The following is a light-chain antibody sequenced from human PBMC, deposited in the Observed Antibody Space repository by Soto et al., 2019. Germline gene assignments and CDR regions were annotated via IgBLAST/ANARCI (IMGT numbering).Light chain of an antibody. V-gene: IGLV2-11*01. J-gene: IGLJ1*01. CDR2: DVS. CDR3: SSYTSSNTYV. CDR1: STDVGGYNY. Sequence: QPALKKLRAVSGSPGHSVSLSCTETSTDVGGYNYVSWYQQHPGKAPKLMIYDVSNRPSGVSNRFSGSKSGNTASLTISGLQAEDEADYYCSSYTSSNTYVFGTGTKVTVL.